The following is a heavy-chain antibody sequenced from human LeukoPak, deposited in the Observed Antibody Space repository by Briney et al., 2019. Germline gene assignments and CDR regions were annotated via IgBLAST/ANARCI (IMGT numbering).Heavy chain of an antibody. CDR1: GYTFTNYH. Sequence: ASVKVSCKASGYTFTNYHIHWVRQAPGQGLEWMGIINPSGGSTSYAEKFQGRVTMTRDMSTSTVYKELSSLRSEDTAVYYCARDRTRFCSGGSCYRGYNMDVWGKGTTVTVSS. D-gene: IGHD2-15*01. J-gene: IGHJ6*03. V-gene: IGHV1-46*01. CDR3: ARDRTRFCSGGSCYRGYNMDV. CDR2: INPSGGST.